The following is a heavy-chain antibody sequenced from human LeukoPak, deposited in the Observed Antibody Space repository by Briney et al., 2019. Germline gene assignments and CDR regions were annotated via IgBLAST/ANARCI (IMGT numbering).Heavy chain of an antibody. CDR3: ARDEVVVAATPYYYCYMDV. CDR1: GYTFTGYY. Sequence: GASVKVSCKASGYTFTGYYMHWVRQAPGQGLEWMGWINPNSGGTNYAQKFQGRVTMTRDTSINTAYMELSRLRSDDTAVYYCARDEVVVAATPYYYCYMDVWGKGTTVTVSS. V-gene: IGHV1-2*02. D-gene: IGHD2-15*01. J-gene: IGHJ6*03. CDR2: INPNSGGT.